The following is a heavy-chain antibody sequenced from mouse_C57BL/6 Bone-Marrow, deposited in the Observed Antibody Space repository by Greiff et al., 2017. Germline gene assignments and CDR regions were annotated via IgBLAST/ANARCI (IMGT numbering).Heavy chain of an antibody. CDR3: ARLDTTVVATTFDY. CDR1: GYAFSSYW. Sequence: VQLQESGAELVKPGASVKISCKASGYAFSSYWMNWVKQRPGKGLEWIGQIYPGDGDTNYNGKFKGKATLTADKSSSTAYMQLSSLTSEDSAVYFCARLDTTVVATTFDYWGQGTTLTVSS. V-gene: IGHV1-80*01. CDR2: IYPGDGDT. D-gene: IGHD1-1*01. J-gene: IGHJ2*01.